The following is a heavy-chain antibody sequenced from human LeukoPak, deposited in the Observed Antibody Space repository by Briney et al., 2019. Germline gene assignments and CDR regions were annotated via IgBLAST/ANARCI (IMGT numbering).Heavy chain of an antibody. CDR3: ARDRSGVRGASTYYFDY. V-gene: IGHV3-30*04. CDR1: GFTLSSYA. CDR2: ISYAGSNK. D-gene: IGHD3-10*01. J-gene: IGHJ4*02. Sequence: GGSLRLSCAASGFTLSSYAMHWVRQAPGKGLEWVAVISYAGSNKNYADSLKGRFTISRDNSKNTLYLQMNSLRAEDTAVYYCARDRSGVRGASTYYFDYWGQGTLVTVSS.